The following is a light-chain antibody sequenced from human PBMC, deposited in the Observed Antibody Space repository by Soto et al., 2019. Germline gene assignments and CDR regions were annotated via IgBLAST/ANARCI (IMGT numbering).Light chain of an antibody. J-gene: IGKJ1*01. CDR1: QTISSW. CDR2: KAS. V-gene: IGKV1-5*03. CDR3: QHYNSYSGA. Sequence: DIQMTQSPSTLSGSVGDRVTITCRASQTISSWLAWYQQKPGKAPKLLIYKASTLKSGVPSRFSGSGSGTEFTLNISHLQPDEFATYYCQHYNSYSGAFGQGTKVELK.